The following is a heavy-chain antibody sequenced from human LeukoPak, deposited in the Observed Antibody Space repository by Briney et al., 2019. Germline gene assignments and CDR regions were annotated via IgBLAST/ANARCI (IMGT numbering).Heavy chain of an antibody. CDR1: GYTFTGYY. J-gene: IGHJ4*02. CDR2: INPNRGGT. V-gene: IGHV1-2*02. D-gene: IGHD6-13*01. Sequence: ASVKVSCKASGYTFTGYYMHWVRQAPGQGLEWMGWINPNRGGTNYAQKFQGRVTMTRDTSISTAYMELSRLRSDDTAVYYCARDPAGIAAAGVDYWGQGTLVTVSS. CDR3: ARDPAGIAAAGVDY.